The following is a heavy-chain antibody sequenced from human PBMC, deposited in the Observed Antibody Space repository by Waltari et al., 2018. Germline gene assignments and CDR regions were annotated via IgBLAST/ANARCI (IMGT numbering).Heavy chain of an antibody. D-gene: IGHD5-12*01. V-gene: IGHV4-61*09. CDR1: GGSISSGSYY. J-gene: IGHJ3*02. CDR2: IYTSGGT. Sequence: QVQLQESGPGLVKPSQTLSLTCTVSGGSISSGSYYWSWLRQPAGKGLEWIGYIYTSGGTKYNPSLKSRVTISVDTSKNQFSLKLSSVTAADTAVYYCATSLEYSGYDRGRTDAFDIWGQGTMVTVSS. CDR3: ATSLEYSGYDRGRTDAFDI.